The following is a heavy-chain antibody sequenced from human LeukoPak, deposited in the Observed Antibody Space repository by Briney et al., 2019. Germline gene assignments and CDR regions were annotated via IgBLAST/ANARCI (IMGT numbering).Heavy chain of an antibody. J-gene: IGHJ5*02. D-gene: IGHD2-2*01. CDR3: ASMLGYCSSTSCSFAP. CDR2: ISSSSSYI. V-gene: IGHV3-21*01. CDR1: GFTFSSYS. Sequence: GGSLRLSCAASGFTFSSYSMNWVRQAPGKGLERVSSISSSSSYIYYADSVKGRFTISRDNAKNSLYLQMNSLRAEDTAVYYCASMLGYCSSTSCSFAPWGQGTLVTVSS.